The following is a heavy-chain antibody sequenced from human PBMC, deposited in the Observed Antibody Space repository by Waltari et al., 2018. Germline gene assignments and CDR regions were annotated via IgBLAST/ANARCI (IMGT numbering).Heavy chain of an antibody. J-gene: IGHJ3*02. Sequence: QVQLVQSGAEVKKPGASVKVSCKASGYTFTSYYMHWVRQAPGQGLEWMGISNPSGGSTSYAQKFQGRVTMTRDTSTSTAYMELSSLRSEDTAVYYCARGATITEDAFDIWGQGTMVTVSS. V-gene: IGHV1-46*01. CDR1: GYTFTSYY. CDR3: ARGATITEDAFDI. CDR2: SNPSGGST. D-gene: IGHD5-12*01.